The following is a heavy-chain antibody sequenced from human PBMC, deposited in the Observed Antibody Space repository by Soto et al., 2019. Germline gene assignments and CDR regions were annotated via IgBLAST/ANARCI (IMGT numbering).Heavy chain of an antibody. CDR2: ISYDGSNK. CDR3: AKERGFRWELVSHNWFDP. J-gene: IGHJ5*02. V-gene: IGHV3-30*18. D-gene: IGHD1-26*01. CDR1: GFTFSSYG. Sequence: QSGGSLRLSCAASGFTFSSYGMHWVRQAPGKGLEWVAVISYDGSNKYYADSVKGRFTISRDNSKNTLYLQMNSLRAEDTAVYYCAKERGFRWELVSHNWFDPWGQGTLVTVSS.